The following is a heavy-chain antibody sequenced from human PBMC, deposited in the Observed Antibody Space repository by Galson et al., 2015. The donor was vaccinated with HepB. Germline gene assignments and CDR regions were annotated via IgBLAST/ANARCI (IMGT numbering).Heavy chain of an antibody. CDR3: ARGDIVATPKGVYYYYYMDV. CDR1: GFTFSSYS. CDR2: ISSSSSTI. D-gene: IGHD5-12*01. J-gene: IGHJ6*03. Sequence: SLRLSCAASGFTFSSYSMNWVRQAPGKGLEWVSYISSSSSTIYYADSVKGRFTISRDNAKNSLYLQMNSLRAEDTAVYYCARGDIVATPKGVYYYYYMDVWGKGTTVTVSS. V-gene: IGHV3-48*01.